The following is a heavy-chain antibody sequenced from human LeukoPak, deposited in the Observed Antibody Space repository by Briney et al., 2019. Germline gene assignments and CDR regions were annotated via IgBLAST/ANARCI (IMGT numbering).Heavy chain of an antibody. D-gene: IGHD6-19*01. J-gene: IGHJ3*02. CDR2: IRYDGSNK. Sequence: PGGSLRLSCAASGFIFSTYGMHWVRQAPGKGLEWVAFIRYDGSNKYYADSVKGRFTISRDNAKNSLYLQMNSLRAEDTAVYYCARGLAPRGPRRIAVAGTGNAFDIWGQGTMVTVSS. CDR3: ARGLAPRGPRRIAVAGTGNAFDI. CDR1: GFIFSTYG. V-gene: IGHV3-30*02.